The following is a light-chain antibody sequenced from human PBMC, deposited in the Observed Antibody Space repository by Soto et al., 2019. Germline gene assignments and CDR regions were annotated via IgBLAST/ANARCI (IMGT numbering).Light chain of an antibody. J-gene: IGLJ2*01. Sequence: QSVLTQSPSVSEAPRQRVTISCSGSSSNIGNNAVNRYQQLPGKAPKLLIYYDDLLPSGVSDRFSGSKSGTSASLAISGLQSEDEADYYCAAWDDSLNGVVFGGGTKLTVL. CDR2: YDD. CDR3: AAWDDSLNGVV. V-gene: IGLV1-36*01. CDR1: SSNIGNNA.